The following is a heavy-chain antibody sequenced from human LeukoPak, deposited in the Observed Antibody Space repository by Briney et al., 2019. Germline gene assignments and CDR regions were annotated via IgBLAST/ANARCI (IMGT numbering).Heavy chain of an antibody. Sequence: SETLSLTCTVSSGSISSYYWSWIRQPPGKGLEWIGYIYYSGSTNYNPSLKSRVTISVDTSKNQFSLKLSSVTAADTAVYYCARHSPPGPYDSSGYYAFDIWGQGTMVTVSS. J-gene: IGHJ3*02. D-gene: IGHD3-22*01. CDR2: IYYSGST. CDR1: SGSISSYY. V-gene: IGHV4-59*08. CDR3: ARHSPPGPYDSSGYYAFDI.